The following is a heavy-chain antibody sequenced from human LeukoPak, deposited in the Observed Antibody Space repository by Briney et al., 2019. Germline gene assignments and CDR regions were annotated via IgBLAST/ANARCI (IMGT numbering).Heavy chain of an antibody. CDR1: GGSISSYY. CDR3: ARGYYGSGSYYYFDY. D-gene: IGHD3-10*01. J-gene: IGHJ4*02. V-gene: IGHV4-4*07. Sequence: PSETLSLTYTVSGGSISSYYWSWIRQPAGKGLEWIGRIYTSGSTNYNPSLKSRVTMSVDTSKNQFSLKLSSVTAADTAVYYCARGYYGSGSYYYFDYWGQGTLVTVSS. CDR2: IYTSGST.